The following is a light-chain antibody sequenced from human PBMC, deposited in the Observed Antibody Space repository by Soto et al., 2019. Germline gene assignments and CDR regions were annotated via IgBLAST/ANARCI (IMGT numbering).Light chain of an antibody. V-gene: IGLV2-14*03. CDR3: RSYTTSNTRQIV. Sequence: QSALTQPASVSGSPGQSITISCTGTSSDVGGYNYFSWYQHHPGKAPKLIIYDVSNRPSGVSNRFSGSKSGNTASLTISGLQPEDEADDYCRSYTTSNTRQIVFGTGTKVXVL. CDR1: SSDVGGYNY. CDR2: DVS. J-gene: IGLJ1*01.